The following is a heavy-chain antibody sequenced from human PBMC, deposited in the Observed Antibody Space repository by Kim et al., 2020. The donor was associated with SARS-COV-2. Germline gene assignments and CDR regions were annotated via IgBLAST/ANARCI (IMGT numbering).Heavy chain of an antibody. D-gene: IGHD3-22*01. Sequence: GGSLRLSCAASGFTFSSYAMSWVRQAPGKGLEWVSAISGSGGSTYYADSVKGRFTISRDNSKNTLYLQMNSLRAEDTAVYYCAKDVYYYDSSGYYSPTFDYWGQGTLVTVSS. J-gene: IGHJ4*02. CDR1: GFTFSSYA. CDR3: AKDVYYYDSSGYYSPTFDY. V-gene: IGHV3-23*01. CDR2: ISGSGGST.